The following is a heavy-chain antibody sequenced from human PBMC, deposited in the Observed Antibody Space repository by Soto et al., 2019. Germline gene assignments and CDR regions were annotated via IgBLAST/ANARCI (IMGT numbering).Heavy chain of an antibody. CDR3: TVKVDRPPVADWFGP. D-gene: IGHD2-15*01. CDR1: GGTFSTYD. CDR2: FTPMFNTA. V-gene: IGHV1-69*01. J-gene: IGHJ5*02. Sequence: QAQLIQSGAEVKKPGSSVTVSCKASGGTFSTYDITWVRQAPGRGLEWMGGFTPMFNTANYAQKFQGRVTITADESTRTVYMELNSLRSEDTAVYYCTVKVDRPPVADWFGPWGQGTLVTVSS.